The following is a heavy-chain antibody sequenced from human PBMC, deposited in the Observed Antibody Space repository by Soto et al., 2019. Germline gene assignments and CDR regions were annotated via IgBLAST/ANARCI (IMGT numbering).Heavy chain of an antibody. CDR2: IYYSGST. J-gene: IGHJ5*02. D-gene: IGHD2-2*01. V-gene: IGHV4-39*01. CDR3: ARLNIVVVPAAMPRSRWFDP. CDR1: GGSISSSSYY. Sequence: QLQLQESGPGLVKPSETLSLTCTVSGGSISSSSYYWGWIRQPPGKGLEWIGSIYYSGSTYYNPSLKSRVTISVDTSKNQFSLKLSSVTVADTAVYYCARLNIVVVPAAMPRSRWFDPWGQGTLVTVSS.